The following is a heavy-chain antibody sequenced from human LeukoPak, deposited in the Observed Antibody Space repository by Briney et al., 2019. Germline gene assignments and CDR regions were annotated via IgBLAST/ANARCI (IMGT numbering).Heavy chain of an antibody. V-gene: IGHV1-18*01. CDR3: ARDPYYYDREPIDRIADI. J-gene: IGHJ3*02. Sequence: ASVKVSCKASGYTFTSYGISWVRRAPGQGLGWMGWISAYNGNTNYAQKLQGRVTMTTDTSTSTAYMELRSLRSDDTAVYYCARDPYYYDREPIDRIADIWGQGTMVTVSS. CDR1: GYTFTSYG. D-gene: IGHD3-22*01. CDR2: ISAYNGNT.